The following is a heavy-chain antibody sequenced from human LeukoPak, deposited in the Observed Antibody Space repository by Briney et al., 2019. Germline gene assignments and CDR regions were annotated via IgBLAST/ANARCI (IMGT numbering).Heavy chain of an antibody. CDR2: IYPGDSDT. Sequence: PGASLKISCKGSGSGFTSYWIGWVRQMPGKGREGRGSIYPGDSDTRYSPSFQGQVTISADKSISTAYLQWSSLKASDTAMYYCARPLPGIAVAGTWGQGTLVTVSS. J-gene: IGHJ4*02. CDR1: GSGFTSYW. CDR3: ARPLPGIAVAGT. V-gene: IGHV5-51*01. D-gene: IGHD6-19*01.